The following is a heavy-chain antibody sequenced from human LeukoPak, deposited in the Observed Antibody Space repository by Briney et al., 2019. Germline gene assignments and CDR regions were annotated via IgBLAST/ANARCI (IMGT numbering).Heavy chain of an antibody. J-gene: IGHJ6*03. CDR3: TRAGTYYYYYMDV. V-gene: IGHV3-73*01. CDR1: GFTFSGSA. D-gene: IGHD1-1*01. Sequence: GGSLRLSCAASGFTFSGSAMHWVRQASGKGLEWVGRIRSKANSYATAYAASVKGRFTISRDDSKNTAYLQMNSLKTEDTAVYYCTRAGTYYYYYMDVWGKGTTVTVSS. CDR2: IRSKANSYAT.